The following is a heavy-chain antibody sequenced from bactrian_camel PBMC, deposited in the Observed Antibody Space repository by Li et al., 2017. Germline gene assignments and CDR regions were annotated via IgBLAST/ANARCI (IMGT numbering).Heavy chain of an antibody. V-gene: IGHV3S40*01. J-gene: IGHJ4*01. D-gene: IGHD6*01. Sequence: DVQLVESGGGLVQPGGSLRLSCVASGFTFSSRDMSWVRQVPGKGLEWVSSIYTGGGSTYYRDSVKGRFTIARDNAKNTLYLQMSNLKPEDTAVYFCVSGGLSRGGSWPDWGQGTQVTVS. CDR2: IYTGGGST. CDR1: GFTFSSRD. CDR3: VSGGLSRGGSWPD.